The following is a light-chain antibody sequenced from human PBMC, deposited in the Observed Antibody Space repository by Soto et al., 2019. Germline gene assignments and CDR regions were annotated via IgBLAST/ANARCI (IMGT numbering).Light chain of an antibody. CDR3: QQSGDTTPWT. V-gene: IGKV1-39*01. CDR1: QSIRKY. CDR2: AAS. Sequence: DIQMTQSPSSLSASVGDRVIITCRASQSIRKYLNWYQHKPGKVPTLLIYAASSLQSGVPSRFSGSGSGTEFTLTITSLKPEAFATYYCQQSGDTTPWTFGQGTKVDIK. J-gene: IGKJ1*01.